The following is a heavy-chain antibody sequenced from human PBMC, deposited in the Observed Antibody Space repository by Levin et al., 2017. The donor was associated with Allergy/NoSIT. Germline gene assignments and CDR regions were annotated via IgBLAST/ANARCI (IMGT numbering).Heavy chain of an antibody. CDR2: INAGSRNI. CDR1: GFTFSDYS. Sequence: GGSLRLSCAASGFTFSDYSMNWVRRAPGKGLEWLSYINAGSRNIFYGDSVNGRFTISRDNAKNSLYLQMNSLRVEDTAVYYCVRDKYFAFDDWGQGTLVTVSS. CDR3: VRDKYFAFDD. V-gene: IGHV3-48*01. D-gene: IGHD2/OR15-2a*01. J-gene: IGHJ4*02.